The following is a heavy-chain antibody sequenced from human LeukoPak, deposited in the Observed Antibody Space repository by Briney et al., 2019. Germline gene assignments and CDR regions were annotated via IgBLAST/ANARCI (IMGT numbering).Heavy chain of an antibody. D-gene: IGHD3-3*01. CDR3: ARLPSDDFWSGYYSKGHFDH. V-gene: IGHV1-18*01. CDR1: GYTFTSYG. Sequence: ASVKVSCKASGYTFTSYGISWVRQAPGQGLEWMGWISTYNGNTKYAQKFQVRLTMTTDTSTTTAYIELRSLRSDDTAVYYCARLPSDDFWSGYYSKGHFDHWGQGTPVTVSS. CDR2: ISTYNGNT. J-gene: IGHJ4*02.